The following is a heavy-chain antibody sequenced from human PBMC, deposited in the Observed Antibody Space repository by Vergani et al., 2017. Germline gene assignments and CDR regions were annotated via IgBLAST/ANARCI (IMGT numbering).Heavy chain of an antibody. D-gene: IGHD5-12*01. CDR3: ARIRRRGRSGYDIFDF. Sequence: QVTLKESGPALVKPTQTLTLTCSLSGFSLSSGGMCVSWLRQPPGKALEWLALIDWNDNKYFNTSLKTRLTISKDASKNQVVLTMTNMDPVDTATYYCARIRRRGRSGYDIFDFWGQGILVTVAS. CDR2: IDWNDNK. V-gene: IGHV2-70*01. CDR1: GFSLSSGGMC. J-gene: IGHJ4*02.